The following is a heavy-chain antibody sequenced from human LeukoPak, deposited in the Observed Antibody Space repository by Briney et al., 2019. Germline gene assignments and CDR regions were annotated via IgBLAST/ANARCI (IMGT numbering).Heavy chain of an antibody. V-gene: IGHV3-23*01. D-gene: IGHD2-2*01. CDR1: GFTFSSYA. CDR3: ARDQPDIVVVPAALYNWFDP. CDR2: IGDSGDST. Sequence: PGGSLRLSCAASGFTFSSYAMGWVRQAPGKGLEWVSGIGDSGDSTYYADSVKGRFTISRDNSKNTLYLQMNSLRAEDTAVYYCARDQPDIVVVPAALYNWFDPWGQGTLVTVSS. J-gene: IGHJ5*02.